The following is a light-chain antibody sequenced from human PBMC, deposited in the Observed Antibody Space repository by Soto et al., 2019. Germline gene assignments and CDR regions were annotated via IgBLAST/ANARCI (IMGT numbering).Light chain of an antibody. V-gene: IGLV2-14*01. CDR2: DVS. CDR3: CSYTTSNTRQIV. CDR1: SSDVCGYNY. J-gene: IGLJ1*01. Sequence: QSVLTQPASLSGAPGQSITISCTGSSSDVCGYNYVSWYQQHPGKAPKFMIYDVSNRPSGVSNRFSGSKSGNTASLTISGLQAEDEADYYCCSYTTSNTRQIVFGTGTKVTVL.